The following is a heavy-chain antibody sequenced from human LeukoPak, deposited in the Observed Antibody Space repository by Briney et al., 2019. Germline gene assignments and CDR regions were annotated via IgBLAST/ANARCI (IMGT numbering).Heavy chain of an antibody. V-gene: IGHV1-18*01. CDR3: AREGEADRYYYYYYMDV. CDR1: GYTFTSYG. CDR2: ISAYNGNT. J-gene: IGHJ6*03. Sequence: GASVKVSCKASGYTFTSYGISWVRQAPGQGLEWMGWISAYNGNTNYAQKLQGRVTMTTDTSTSTAYMELRSLRSDDTAVYYCAREGEADRYYYYYYMDVWGKGTTVTVSS. D-gene: IGHD3-10*01.